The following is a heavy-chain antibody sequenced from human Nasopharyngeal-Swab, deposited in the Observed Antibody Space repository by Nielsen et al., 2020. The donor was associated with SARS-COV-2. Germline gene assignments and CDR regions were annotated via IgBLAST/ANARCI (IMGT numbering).Heavy chain of an antibody. Sequence: GESLKISCTASGFTFGDYAMSWVRQAPGKGLEWVGFIRSKAYGGTTEYAASVKGRFTISRDDSKSIAYLQMNSLKTEDTAVYYCTRDGYSYGPYYLDYWGQGTLVTVSS. CDR1: GFTFGDYA. CDR3: TRDGYSYGPYYLDY. CDR2: IRSKAYGGTT. D-gene: IGHD5-18*01. J-gene: IGHJ4*02. V-gene: IGHV3-49*04.